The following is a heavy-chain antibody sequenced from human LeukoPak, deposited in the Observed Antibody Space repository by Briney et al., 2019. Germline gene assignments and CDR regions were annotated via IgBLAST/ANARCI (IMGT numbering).Heavy chain of an antibody. CDR2: IYHSGST. J-gene: IGHJ4*02. D-gene: IGHD2-15*01. CDR3: ARGDCSGGSCAYFDY. V-gene: IGHV4-4*02. CDR1: GGSISSSNW. Sequence: SETLSLTCAVSGGSISSSNWWSWVRQPPGKGLEWIGEIYHSGSTNYNPSLKSRVTISVDTSKNQFSLKLSSVTAADTAVYYCARGDCSGGSCAYFDYWGQGTLVTVSS.